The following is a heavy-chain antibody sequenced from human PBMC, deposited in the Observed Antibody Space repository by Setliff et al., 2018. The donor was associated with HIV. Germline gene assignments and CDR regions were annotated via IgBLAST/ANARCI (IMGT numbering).Heavy chain of an antibody. CDR3: AREGYYDRADAFDI. D-gene: IGHD3-22*01. V-gene: IGHV4-59*01. CDR2: IYYSGST. Sequence: SETLSLTCTVSGGSISSYYWSWIRQPPGKGLEWIGYIYYSGSTNYNPSLKSRVTISVDTSKNQFSLKLSSVTAADTAVYYCAREGYYDRADAFDIWGQGTLVTVSS. J-gene: IGHJ4*02. CDR1: GGSISSYY.